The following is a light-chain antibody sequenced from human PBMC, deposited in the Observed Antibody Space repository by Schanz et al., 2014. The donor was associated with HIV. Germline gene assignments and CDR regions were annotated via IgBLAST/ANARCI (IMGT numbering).Light chain of an antibody. Sequence: QSVLTQPPSASGTPGQRVTISCSGSSSNIGRYTVNWYQQLPGTAPKLLMYANNQRPSGAPDRFSGSGSGTSASLAISGLQSEDEADYYCAAWDDSLKGWVFGGGSKLTVL. CDR3: AAWDDSLKGWV. CDR2: ANN. V-gene: IGLV1-44*01. J-gene: IGLJ3*02. CDR1: SSNIGRYT.